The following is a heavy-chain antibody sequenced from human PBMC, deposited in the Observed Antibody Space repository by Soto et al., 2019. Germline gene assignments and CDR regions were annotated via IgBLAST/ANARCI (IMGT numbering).Heavy chain of an antibody. J-gene: IGHJ6*02. CDR1: SAPVSSTTYT. CDR2: VYYGGRS. D-gene: IGHD6-13*01. CDR3: ARLHAHWPSGSCNGHYAMDV. V-gene: IGHV4-39*01. Sequence: PSETLSLTCTVSSAPVSSTTYTWGWIRQPPGKGLEWVASVYYGGRSYYNPSLNSRVTISVDTSKNQFSLKMTSVTAADTAVYYPARLHAHWPSGSCNGHYAMDVWRQVHTVTVSS.